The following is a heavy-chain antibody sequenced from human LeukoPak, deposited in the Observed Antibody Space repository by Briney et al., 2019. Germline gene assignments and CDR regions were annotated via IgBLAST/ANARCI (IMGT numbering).Heavy chain of an antibody. J-gene: IGHJ3*02. Sequence: AGGSLRLSCAASGFTFSSYSMNWVRQAPGKGLEWVPSISSSSSYIYYADSVKGRFTISRDNAKNSLYLQMNSLRAEDTAVYYCASDILTGFDAFDIWGQGTMVTVSS. CDR3: ASDILTGFDAFDI. CDR1: GFTFSSYS. CDR2: ISSSSSYI. V-gene: IGHV3-21*01. D-gene: IGHD3-9*01.